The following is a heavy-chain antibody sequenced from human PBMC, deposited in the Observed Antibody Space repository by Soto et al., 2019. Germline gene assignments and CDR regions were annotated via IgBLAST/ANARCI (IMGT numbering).Heavy chain of an antibody. J-gene: IGHJ3*02. D-gene: IGHD2-21*02. CDR3: ARMTRAGKGDGDAFDI. Sequence: ASVKVSCKASGYTFTSYAMHWVRQAPGQRLEWMGWINAGNGNTKYSQKFQGRVTITRDTSASTAYMELSSLRSEDTAVYYCARMTRAGKGDGDAFDIWGQGTTVTVSS. CDR2: INAGNGNT. CDR1: GYTFTSYA. V-gene: IGHV1-3*01.